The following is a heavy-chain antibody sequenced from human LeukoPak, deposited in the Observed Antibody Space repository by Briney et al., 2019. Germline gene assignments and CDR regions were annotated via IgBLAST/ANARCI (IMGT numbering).Heavy chain of an antibody. D-gene: IGHD6-19*01. CDR3: ARIAVAGTKTYYFDY. CDR2: INANNGNT. J-gene: IGHJ4*02. V-gene: IGHV1-18*04. Sequence: ASVKVSCKASGYTLTSYGIRWVRQAPGQGLEWMGWINANNGNTNYAQKLQGRVTMTTDTSTSTAYMELRSLRSDDTAVYYCARIAVAGTKTYYFDYWVQGTLVTVSS. CDR1: GYTLTSYG.